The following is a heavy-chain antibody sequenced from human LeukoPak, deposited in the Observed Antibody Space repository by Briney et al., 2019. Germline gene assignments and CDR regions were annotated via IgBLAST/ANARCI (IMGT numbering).Heavy chain of an antibody. D-gene: IGHD1-7*01. Sequence: SVKVSCKASGGTFSSYTISWVRQAPGQGLEWMGRIVPILGIANYAQKFQGRVTITADKSTSTAYMELSSLRSEDTAVYYCARARTGTTNYYYYYMDVWGKGTTVTVSS. CDR3: ARARTGTTNYYYYYMDV. J-gene: IGHJ6*03. CDR1: GGTFSSYT. V-gene: IGHV1-69*02. CDR2: IVPILGIA.